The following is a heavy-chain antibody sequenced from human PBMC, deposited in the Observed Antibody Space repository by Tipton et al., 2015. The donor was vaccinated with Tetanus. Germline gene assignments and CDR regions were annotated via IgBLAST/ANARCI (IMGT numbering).Heavy chain of an antibody. J-gene: IGHJ4*02. D-gene: IGHD1-26*01. CDR2: MNPDSGRT. CDR3: ARGVGSRKAPGFYYFDY. V-gene: IGHV1-8*01. Sequence: QSGAEVKKPGASVKVSCKTSGYTFIRYDINWVRQATGQGLESIGWMNPDSGRTGYAQKFQGRVTMTRDTSISTAYMELSDLRSEDTAVYYCARGVGSRKAPGFYYFDYWGQGTLVTVSS. CDR1: GYTFIRYD.